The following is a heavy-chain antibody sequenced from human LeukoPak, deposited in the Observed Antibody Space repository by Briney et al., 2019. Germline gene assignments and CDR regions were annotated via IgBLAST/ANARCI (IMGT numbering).Heavy chain of an antibody. CDR1: GGSISTYF. D-gene: IGHD6-13*01. Sequence: PSETLSLTCTVSGGSISTYFWSWIRQPPGKGLEWIGYIYYSGSTNYNPSLKSRVTISLDTSKNQFSLKLSSVTAADTAVYYCARTTEAHSWRTRYYDYYMDVWGKGTTVTVSS. CDR3: ARTTEAHSWRTRYYDYYMDV. V-gene: IGHV4-59*01. J-gene: IGHJ6*03. CDR2: IYYSGST.